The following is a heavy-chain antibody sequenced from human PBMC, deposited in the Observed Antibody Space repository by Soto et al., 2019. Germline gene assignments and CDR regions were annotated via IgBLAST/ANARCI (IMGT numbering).Heavy chain of an antibody. CDR2: IKSKTDGGTT. Sequence: VGSLRLSCAASGFTFSNAWMSWVRQAPGKGLEWVGRIKSKTDGGTTDYAAPVKGRFTISRDDSKNTLYLQMNSLKTEDTAVYYCTTDLTPSGYFGYWGQGTLVTVSS. V-gene: IGHV3-15*01. D-gene: IGHD3-22*01. J-gene: IGHJ4*02. CDR3: TTDLTPSGYFGY. CDR1: GFTFSNAW.